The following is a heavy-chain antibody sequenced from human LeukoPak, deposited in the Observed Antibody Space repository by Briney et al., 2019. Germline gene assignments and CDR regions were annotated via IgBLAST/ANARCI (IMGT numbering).Heavy chain of an antibody. CDR3: AGSHPVRQFDP. J-gene: IGHJ5*02. V-gene: IGHV1-18*01. CDR1: GYTFTSYG. D-gene: IGHD2-15*01. Sequence: ASVKVSCKASGYTFTSYGISWVQQAPGQGLEWMGWISAYNGNTNYAQKLQGRVTMTTDTSTSTAYMELRSLRSDDTAVYYCAGSHPVRQFDPWGQGTLVTVSS. CDR2: ISAYNGNT.